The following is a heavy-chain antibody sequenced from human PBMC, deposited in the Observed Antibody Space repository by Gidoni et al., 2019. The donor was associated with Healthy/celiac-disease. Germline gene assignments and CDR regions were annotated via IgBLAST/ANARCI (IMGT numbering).Heavy chain of an antibody. CDR1: VFTFDDYA. CDR3: AKGSYYDILTGGFDY. V-gene: IGHV3-9*01. D-gene: IGHD3-9*01. Sequence: EVQLVESGGGLVQPGRSLRLSCAASVFTFDDYAMHWVRQAPGKGREWVSGISWNSCSIGYADSVKGRFTISRDNAKNSLYLQMNSLRAEDTALYYCAKGSYYDILTGGFDYWGQGTLVTVSS. J-gene: IGHJ4*02. CDR2: ISWNSCSI.